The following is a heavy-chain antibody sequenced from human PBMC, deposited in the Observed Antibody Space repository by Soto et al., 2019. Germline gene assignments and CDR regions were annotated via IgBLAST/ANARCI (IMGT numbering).Heavy chain of an antibody. CDR1: GGTFSSYT. J-gene: IGHJ5*02. CDR2: IIPILGIA. V-gene: IGHV1-69*02. D-gene: IGHD3-22*01. CDR3: ARGSIQAYDSSGYSPGDP. Sequence: SVKVSCKASGGTFSSYTISWVRQAPGQGLEWMGRIIPILGIANYAQKFQGRVTITADKSTSTAYMELSSLRSEDTAVYYCARGSIQAYDSSGYSPGDPWGQGTLVTVSS.